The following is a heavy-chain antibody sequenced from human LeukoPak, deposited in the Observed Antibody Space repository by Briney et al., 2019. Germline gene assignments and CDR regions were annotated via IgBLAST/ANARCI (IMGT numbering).Heavy chain of an antibody. CDR3: ARAGAFSSGSYYLASFDY. CDR1: GYSISSGYY. Sequence: SETLSLTCTDSGYSISSGYYWGWIRQPPGEGLEWIGSIYHSGSTYYNPSLKSRVTISVDTSKNQFSLKLSSVTAADTAVYYCARAGAFSSGSYYLASFDYWGQGTLVTVSS. D-gene: IGHD1-26*01. J-gene: IGHJ4*02. CDR2: IYHSGST. V-gene: IGHV4-38-2*02.